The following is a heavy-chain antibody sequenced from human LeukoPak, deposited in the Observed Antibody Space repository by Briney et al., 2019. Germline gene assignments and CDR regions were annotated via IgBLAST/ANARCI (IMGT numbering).Heavy chain of an antibody. Sequence: PSETLSLTCTVSGDSISSYYWSWIRQPPGKGLEWIGYIYYSGSTNYNPSLKSRVTLSVDTSKNQFSLKLSSVTAAHTAVYYCARTPPWLDYYYCMDVWGKGTTVTVSS. CDR3: ARTPPWLDYYYCMDV. D-gene: IGHD5-24*01. V-gene: IGHV4-59*01. CDR2: IYYSGST. J-gene: IGHJ6*03. CDR1: GDSISSYY.